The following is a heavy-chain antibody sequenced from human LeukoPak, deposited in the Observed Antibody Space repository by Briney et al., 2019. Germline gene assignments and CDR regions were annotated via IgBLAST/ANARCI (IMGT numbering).Heavy chain of an antibody. V-gene: IGHV3-21*01. J-gene: IGHJ4*02. D-gene: IGHD1-1*01. CDR1: GFTFASYS. CDR2: ISGDSTYI. Sequence: GGSLRLSCAASGFTFASYSMNWVRQAPGKGLEWVSSISGDSTYIYNAGSVKGRFTISRENDQASLYLQMISLRADDTAVYYCARVSGRLERQSDLDYWGQGTLVIVSS. CDR3: ARVSGRLERQSDLDY.